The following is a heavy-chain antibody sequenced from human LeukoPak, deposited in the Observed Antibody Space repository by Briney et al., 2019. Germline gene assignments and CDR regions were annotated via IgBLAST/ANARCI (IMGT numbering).Heavy chain of an antibody. V-gene: IGHV4-59*01. CDR3: ARGGVVVAVDTYYFDY. J-gene: IGHJ4*02. CDR1: GGSISKNS. CDR2: IYGSGST. Sequence: PSETLSLTCTVSGGSISKNSWSWIRQPPGKGLEWIGYIYGSGSTNYSPSLKSRVTISMDTSKNQFSLKVYSVTAADTAVYYCARGGVVVAVDTYYFDYWGQGTLVTVSS. D-gene: IGHD2-15*01.